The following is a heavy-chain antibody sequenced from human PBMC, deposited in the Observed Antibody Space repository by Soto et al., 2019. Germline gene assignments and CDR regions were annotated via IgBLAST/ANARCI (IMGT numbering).Heavy chain of an antibody. D-gene: IGHD3-9*01. J-gene: IGHJ4*02. Sequence: QVQLVESGGGVVQPGRSLRLSCAASGFTFSSYGMHWVRQAPGKGLEWVAVISYDGSNKYYADSVKGRFTISRDNSKNTLYLQMNSLRAEDTAVYYCAPSEGILTGFDYWGQGTLVTVSS. CDR3: APSEGILTGFDY. CDR2: ISYDGSNK. V-gene: IGHV3-30*03. CDR1: GFTFSSYG.